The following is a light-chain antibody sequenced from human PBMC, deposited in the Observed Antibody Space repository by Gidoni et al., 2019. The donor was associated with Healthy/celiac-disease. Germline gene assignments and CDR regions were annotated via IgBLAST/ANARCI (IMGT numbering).Light chain of an antibody. CDR2: GAS. Sequence: EIVMTQSPATQSVSPGGRATHSCRASQSVSSNLAWYQQKPGQAPRLLIYGASTRATGIPARFSGSGSGTEFTLTISSLQSEDFAVYYCQQYNNWPPGRTFGQGTKVEIK. CDR3: QQYNNWPPGRT. J-gene: IGKJ1*01. V-gene: IGKV3-15*01. CDR1: QSVSSN.